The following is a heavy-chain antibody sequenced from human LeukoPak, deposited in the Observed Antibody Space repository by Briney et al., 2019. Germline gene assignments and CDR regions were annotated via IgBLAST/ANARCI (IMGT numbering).Heavy chain of an antibody. J-gene: IGHJ4*02. V-gene: IGHV4-30-4*08. D-gene: IGHD3-22*01. CDR2: IYYSGST. CDR1: GGSISSGDYY. Sequence: PSETLSLTCTVSGGSISSGDYYWSWIRQPPGKGLEWIGYIYYSGSTYYNPSLKSRVTISVDTSKNQFSLKLGSVTAADTAVYYCARDPYDSSGYYDYWGQGTLVTVSS. CDR3: ARDPYDSSGYYDY.